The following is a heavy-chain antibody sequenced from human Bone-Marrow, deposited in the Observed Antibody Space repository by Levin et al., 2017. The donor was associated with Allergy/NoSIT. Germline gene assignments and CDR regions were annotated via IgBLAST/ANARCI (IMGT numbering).Heavy chain of an antibody. V-gene: IGHV3-30*18. CDR2: ISSDGTNQ. J-gene: IGHJ4*02. CDR1: GFIFSDYG. D-gene: IGHD3-22*01. CDR3: AKDPSIGYNDPHFDF. Sequence: GGSLRLSCAASGFIFSDYGMHWVRQAPGEGLEWVAVISSDGTNQYYADSVKGRFTISRDNSENTLYLHMNSLSIGDTATYFCAKDPSIGYNDPHFDFWGQGALVTVSS.